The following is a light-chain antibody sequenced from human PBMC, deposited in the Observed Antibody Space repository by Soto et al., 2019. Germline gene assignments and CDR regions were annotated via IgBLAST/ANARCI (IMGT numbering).Light chain of an antibody. Sequence: QSVLSQPPSLSGGPVPRVTIYFTGSSSNRASGYDAHWFQQVPGTAPKLLIYGSTNRPSGVPDRFSGSKSGTSASLAITGLQAEDEADYYCQSYDSSLGGNYVFGTGTKVTV. J-gene: IGLJ1*01. CDR3: QSYDSSLGGNYV. V-gene: IGLV1-40*01. CDR1: SSNRASGYD. CDR2: GST.